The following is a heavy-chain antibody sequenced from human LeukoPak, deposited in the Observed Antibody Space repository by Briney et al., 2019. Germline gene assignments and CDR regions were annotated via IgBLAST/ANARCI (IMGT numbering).Heavy chain of an antibody. CDR1: GYTFTSYG. V-gene: IGHV1-69*13. J-gene: IGHJ4*02. CDR3: ARGPRKGWFGELSYYFES. D-gene: IGHD3-10*01. Sequence: SVKVSCKASGYTFTSYGISWVRQAPGQGLEWMGGIIPSFGTINYAQKFQGRVTITADESTSTAYMDLSSLRSEDTAVYYCARGPRKGWFGELSYYFESWGQGTQVTVSS. CDR2: IIPSFGTI.